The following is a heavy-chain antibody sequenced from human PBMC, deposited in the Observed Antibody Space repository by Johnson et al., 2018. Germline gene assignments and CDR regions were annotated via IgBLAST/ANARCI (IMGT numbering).Heavy chain of an antibody. J-gene: IGHJ6*02. D-gene: IGHD3-10*02. V-gene: IGHV3-74*01. CDR3: ARELFVTICGMDV. Sequence: EVQLVESGGGLVQPGGSLRLSCAASGFTFSSYWMHWVRQAPGKGLVWVSRINSDGSSTSYADSVKGRFTISRDNAENTLYLQMNSLRAEDTAVYYWARELFVTICGMDVWGQGTTVTVS. CDR1: GFTFSSYW. CDR2: INSDGSST.